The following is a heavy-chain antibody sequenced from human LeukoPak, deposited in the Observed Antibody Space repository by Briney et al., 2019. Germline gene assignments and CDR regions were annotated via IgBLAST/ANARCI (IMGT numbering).Heavy chain of an antibody. CDR1: GYTFTSYG. J-gene: IGHJ4*02. CDR2: ISANNGDT. Sequence: ASVKVSCKASGYTFTSYGISWVRQAPGQGLEWMGWISANNGDTDYPPKLQDRVTMTTDTYTSTAYMELRSLRSDDTAMYYCARESHETREDYWGQGTLLTVSS. V-gene: IGHV1-18*01. CDR3: ARESHETREDY. D-gene: IGHD1-1*01.